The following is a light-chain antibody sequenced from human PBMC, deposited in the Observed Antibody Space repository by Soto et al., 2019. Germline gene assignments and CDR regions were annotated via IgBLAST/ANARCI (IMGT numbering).Light chain of an antibody. CDR2: SGN. J-gene: IGLJ1*01. CDR1: SSNIRSNT. CDR3: AAWDDSLTGRV. V-gene: IGLV1-44*01. Sequence: QSVLTQPPSASGTPGQRVTISCSGSSSNIRSNTVNWYQHLPGTAPKLLIYSGNQRPSGVPDRFSGSKSGTSASLAISGLQSEDEADYYCAAWDDSLTGRVFGTGTEVTVL.